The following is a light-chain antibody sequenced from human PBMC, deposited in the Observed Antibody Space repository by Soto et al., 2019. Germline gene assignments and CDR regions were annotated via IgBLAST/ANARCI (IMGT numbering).Light chain of an antibody. CDR2: GAS. Sequence: DIQLTQSPSFLSASVGDRVTITCRASQGIRSYLAWYRQRPGKAPELLIYGASTLRPGGASRFSGSGSGTEFTLTISSLQPEDFATYFCQQLNTCPPFFTFGPGTKVYIK. V-gene: IGKV1-9*01. CDR3: QQLNTCPPFFT. J-gene: IGKJ3*01. CDR1: QGIRSY.